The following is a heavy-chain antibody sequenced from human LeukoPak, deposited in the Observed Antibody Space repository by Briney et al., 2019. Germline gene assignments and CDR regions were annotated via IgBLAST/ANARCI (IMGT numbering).Heavy chain of an antibody. CDR1: GFTFSDYY. CDR3: ARDRFDYSFDY. V-gene: IGHV3-66*01. Sequence: GGSLRLSCAASGFTFSDYYMSWIRQAPGKGLEWVSVIYSGGSTYYADSVKGRFTISRDNSKNTLYLQMNSLRAEDTAVYYCARDRFDYSFDYWGQGTLVTVSS. D-gene: IGHD4-11*01. CDR2: IYSGGST. J-gene: IGHJ4*02.